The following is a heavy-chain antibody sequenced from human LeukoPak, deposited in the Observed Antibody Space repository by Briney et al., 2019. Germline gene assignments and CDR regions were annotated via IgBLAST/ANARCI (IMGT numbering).Heavy chain of an antibody. J-gene: IGHJ3*01. D-gene: IGHD2-8*01. CDR1: GFTFSDYY. CDR3: ARGMVYAIGDAFDF. Sequence: GGSLRLSCAASGFTFSDYYMSWIRQAPGKGLEWVSYISSSGSTIYYADSVKGRFTISRDNAKNSLYLQINSLRAEDTAGYYCARGMVYAIGDAFDFGGQGTRVTVSS. CDR2: ISSSGSTI. V-gene: IGHV3-11*04.